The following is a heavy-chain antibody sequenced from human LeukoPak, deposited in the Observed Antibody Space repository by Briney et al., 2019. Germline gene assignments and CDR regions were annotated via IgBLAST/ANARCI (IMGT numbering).Heavy chain of an antibody. D-gene: IGHD1-14*01. CDR3: VAYNYYYYYMDV. V-gene: IGHV4-61*02. CDR1: GYSISSGYY. J-gene: IGHJ6*03. CDR2: IYTSGST. Sequence: PSETLSLTCTVSGYSISSGYYWNWIRQPAGKGLEWIGRIYTSGSTNYNPSLKSRLTISVDTSKNQFSLKLSSVTAADTAVYYCVAYNYYYYYMDVWGKGTTVTISS.